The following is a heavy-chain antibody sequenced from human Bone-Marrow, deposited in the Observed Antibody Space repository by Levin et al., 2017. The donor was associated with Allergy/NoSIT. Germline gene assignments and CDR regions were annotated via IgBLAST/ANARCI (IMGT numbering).Heavy chain of an antibody. J-gene: IGHJ4*02. Sequence: SQTLSLTCTVPGGSISSSYWSWIRQPSGKGLEWIGYIYYSGSTNYNPSLKSRVTISVDTSKNQFSLKLSSVTAADTAVYYCARVLRRGGYCSSTSCYLGYFDYWGQGTLVTVSS. CDR1: GGSISSSY. CDR3: ARVLRRGGYCSSTSCYLGYFDY. CDR2: IYYSGST. V-gene: IGHV4-59*01. D-gene: IGHD2-2*01.